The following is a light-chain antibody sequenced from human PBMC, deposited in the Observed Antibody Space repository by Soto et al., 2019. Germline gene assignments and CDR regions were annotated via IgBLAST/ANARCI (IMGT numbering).Light chain of an antibody. CDR2: GAS. CDR1: QGISSF. CDR3: QQLKTYPDI. Sequence: DIQLTQSPSSLSAAVGDRVTITCRASQGISSFLGWFQQKPGKAPKLLIYGASALQSGVPSRFSGSGSGKEFTLAISSLQPEDFATYYCQQLKTYPDIFGGGTKVEIK. J-gene: IGKJ4*01. V-gene: IGKV1-9*01.